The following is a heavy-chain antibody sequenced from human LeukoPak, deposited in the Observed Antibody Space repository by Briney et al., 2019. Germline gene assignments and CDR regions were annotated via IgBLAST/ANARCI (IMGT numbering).Heavy chain of an antibody. V-gene: IGHV4-30-4*01. CDR2: IYYSGST. CDR3: ARESGYYGMDV. Sequence: SQTLSLTCTVPGGSISSGDYYWSWIRQPPGKGLEWIGYIYYSGSTYYNPSLKSRVTISVDTSKNQFSLKLSSVTAADTAVYYCARESGYYGMDVWGQGTTVTVSS. D-gene: IGHD3-10*01. CDR1: GGSISSGDYY. J-gene: IGHJ6*02.